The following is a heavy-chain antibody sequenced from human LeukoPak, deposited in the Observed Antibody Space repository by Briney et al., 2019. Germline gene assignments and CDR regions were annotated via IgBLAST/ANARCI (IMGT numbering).Heavy chain of an antibody. CDR2: INPNSGGT. CDR3: ARIGQWLAPFDY. Sequence: ASVKVSCKASGYTFTGYYMYWVRQAPGQGLEWMGWINPNSGGTYYAQKFQGRVTMTRDTSISTGYMELSRLRSDDTAVYYCARIGQWLAPFDYWGQGTLVTVSS. CDR1: GYTFTGYY. V-gene: IGHV1-2*02. J-gene: IGHJ4*02. D-gene: IGHD6-19*01.